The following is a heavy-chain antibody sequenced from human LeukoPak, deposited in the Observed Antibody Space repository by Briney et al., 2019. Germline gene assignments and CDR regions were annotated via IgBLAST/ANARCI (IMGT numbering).Heavy chain of an antibody. Sequence: GGSLRLSCAASGFTFSSYWMHWVRQAPGKGLVWVSRIDTDGSFTSYADSVRGRFTISRDNAKNTLYLQMSSLRAEDTAVYYCARDVGWELLGFYYYGMDVWGQGTTVTVSS. J-gene: IGHJ6*02. CDR1: GFTFSSYW. CDR2: IDTDGSFT. D-gene: IGHD1-26*01. V-gene: IGHV3-74*01. CDR3: ARDVGWELLGFYYYGMDV.